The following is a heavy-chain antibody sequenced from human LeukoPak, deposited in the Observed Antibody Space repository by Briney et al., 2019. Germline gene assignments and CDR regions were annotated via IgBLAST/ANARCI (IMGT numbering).Heavy chain of an antibody. D-gene: IGHD2-21*01. CDR2: INHSGRT. V-gene: IGHV4-34*01. J-gene: IGHJ6*03. Sequence: SETLSLTCGVDGGSFSGYYWSWIRQPPGKGLEWIGEINHSGRTNYNPSLKSRVTISVDTSKNQFSLKVSSVTAADTAVYYCARGTRLWGYYYYYMDVWDKGTTVTISS. CDR3: ARGTRLWGYYYYYMDV. CDR1: GGSFSGYY.